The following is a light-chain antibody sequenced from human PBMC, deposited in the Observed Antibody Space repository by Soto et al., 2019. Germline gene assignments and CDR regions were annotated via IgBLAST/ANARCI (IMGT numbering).Light chain of an antibody. J-gene: IGKJ5*01. V-gene: IGKV3-15*01. Sequence: EIVMTQSPVTLSVSPGERATVSCRASQSVSSNLAWYQQKPGQAPRLLIYGASTRATGIPARFSGSGSGTEFTLTISSLQSEDIAVYFCQQYNNWPPTFGQGTRLEIK. CDR3: QQYNNWPPT. CDR1: QSVSSN. CDR2: GAS.